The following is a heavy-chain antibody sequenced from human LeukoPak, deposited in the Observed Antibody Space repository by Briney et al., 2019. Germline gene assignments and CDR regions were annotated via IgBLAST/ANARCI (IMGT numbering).Heavy chain of an antibody. CDR3: ARRGDWGSAGIDY. J-gene: IGHJ4*02. CDR2: IYHSGST. D-gene: IGHD3/OR15-3a*01. Sequence: PSETLSLTCAVSGASITSYYWNWIRQPPGKGLEWIGYIYHSGSTNYNPSLKSRVTISMDTSKYQFPLKLSSVTAADTAVYYCARRGDWGSAGIDYWGQGTLATVSS. CDR1: GASITSYY. V-gene: IGHV4-59*08.